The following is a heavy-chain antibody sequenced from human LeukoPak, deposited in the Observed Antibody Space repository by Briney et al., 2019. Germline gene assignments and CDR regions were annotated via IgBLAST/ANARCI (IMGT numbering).Heavy chain of an antibody. Sequence: GESLKISCKGSGYSLTSYWLAWVRQMPGKGLEWMGIIYPGDSDTRYSPSFQGQVTISADKTIGTAYLQWSGLRASDTAVYYCARLQYSNGYVDYWGQGTLVTVSS. J-gene: IGHJ4*02. CDR2: IYPGDSDT. D-gene: IGHD5-18*01. CDR1: GYSLTSYW. V-gene: IGHV5-51*01. CDR3: ARLQYSNGYVDY.